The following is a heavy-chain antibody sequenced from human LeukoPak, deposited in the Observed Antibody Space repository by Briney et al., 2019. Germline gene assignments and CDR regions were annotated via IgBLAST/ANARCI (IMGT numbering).Heavy chain of an antibody. CDR1: GFTFSSYS. V-gene: IGHV3-21*01. CDR2: ISSSSSYI. Sequence: GGSLRLSCAASGFTFSSYSMNWVRQAPGKGLEWVSSISSSSSYIYYADSVKGRFTIARDNATNSLYMHMNSLRAEDTAVYYCAREGFGEFDPVPDYWGQGTLVTVSS. J-gene: IGHJ4*02. CDR3: AREGFGEFDPVPDY. D-gene: IGHD3-10*01.